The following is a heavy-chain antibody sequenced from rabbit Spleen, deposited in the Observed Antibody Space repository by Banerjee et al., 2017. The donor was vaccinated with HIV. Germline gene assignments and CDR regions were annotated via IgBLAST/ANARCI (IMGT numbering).Heavy chain of an antibody. CDR2: IDLLFGST. Sequence: QEHLKESGGGLVQPGGSLKLSCKASGFDLSTYGVSWVRQAPGKGLEWIGYIDLLFGSTYYATWAKGPFTISKTSSTSVTLQMTSLTAADTATYFCARYYIFYGMDLWGQGTLVTVS. CDR1: GFDLSTYG. V-gene: IGHV1S39*01. D-gene: IGHD4-1*01. CDR3: ARYYIFYGMDL. J-gene: IGHJ6*01.